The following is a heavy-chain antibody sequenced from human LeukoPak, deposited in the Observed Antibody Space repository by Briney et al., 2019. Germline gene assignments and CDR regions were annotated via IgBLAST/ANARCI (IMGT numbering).Heavy chain of an antibody. CDR1: GFTFSSYE. V-gene: IGHV3-23*01. CDR3: AKDDAWLQFND. D-gene: IGHD5-24*01. CDR2: ISPSADIT. Sequence: SGGSLRLSCAASGFTFSSYEMNWVRQAPGKGLEWLSGISPSADITHYADSVKGRFTISRDNSENTVYLHMSSLRAGDTAVYFCAKDDAWLQFNDWGQGTLVTVSS. J-gene: IGHJ4*02.